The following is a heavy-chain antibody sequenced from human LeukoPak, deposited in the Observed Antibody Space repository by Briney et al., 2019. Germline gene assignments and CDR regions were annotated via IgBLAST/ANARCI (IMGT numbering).Heavy chain of an antibody. CDR1: GGTFSSYA. J-gene: IGHJ4*02. V-gene: IGHV1-69*13. Sequence: VKVSCKASGGTFSSYAISWVRQAPGQGLEWMGGIIPIFGTANYAQKFQGRVTITADESTSTAYMELSSLRSEDTAVYYCARSSFSGYYDSSGYYVFDYWGQGTLVTVSS. D-gene: IGHD3-22*01. CDR2: IIPIFGTA. CDR3: ARSSFSGYYDSSGYYVFDY.